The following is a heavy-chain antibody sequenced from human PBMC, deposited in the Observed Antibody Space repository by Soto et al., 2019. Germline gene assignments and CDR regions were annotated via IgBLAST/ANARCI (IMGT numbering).Heavy chain of an antibody. Sequence: QVQLVQSGAEVKKPGSSVKVSCKPAGNTLNTDTITWLRQAPGQGLEWMGRIIPVIGVGTYAQKFQARGNMTADNSPATGSMAVASLTSEDTATEDCAIGRTGSNGYYWAWGQGTQVTVS. D-gene: IGHD3-22*01. CDR1: GNTLNTDT. CDR3: AIGRTGSNGYYWA. CDR2: IIPVIGVG. V-gene: IGHV1-69*02. J-gene: IGHJ5*02.